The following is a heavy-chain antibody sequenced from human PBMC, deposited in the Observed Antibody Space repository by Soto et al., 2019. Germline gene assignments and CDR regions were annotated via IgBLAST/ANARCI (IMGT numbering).Heavy chain of an antibody. J-gene: IGHJ3*02. D-gene: IGHD2-2*02. CDR1: GGSISSYY. Sequence: SETLSLTCTVSGGSISSYYWSWIRQPPGKGLEWIGYIYYSGSTNYNPSLKSRVTISVDTSKNQFSLKLSSVTAADTAVYYCASHYCSSTSCYMTQAFDIWGQGTMVTVSS. V-gene: IGHV4-59*08. CDR3: ASHYCSSTSCYMTQAFDI. CDR2: IYYSGST.